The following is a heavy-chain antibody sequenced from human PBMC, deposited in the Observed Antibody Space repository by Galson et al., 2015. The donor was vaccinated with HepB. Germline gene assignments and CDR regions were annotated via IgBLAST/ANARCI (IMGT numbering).Heavy chain of an antibody. D-gene: IGHD3-3*01. Sequence: SVKVSCKASGYTFTSNYIHWVRQAPGQGLEWMGIINPSGGSTSYAQKFQGRVTMTRDASSSTVYMELSSLRSEDTAVYYCARGQQAIFGVVIYIGNALDMWGQGTMVTVSS. V-gene: IGHV1-46*01. CDR3: ARGQQAIFGVVIYIGNALDM. CDR1: GYTFTSNY. J-gene: IGHJ3*02. CDR2: INPSGGST.